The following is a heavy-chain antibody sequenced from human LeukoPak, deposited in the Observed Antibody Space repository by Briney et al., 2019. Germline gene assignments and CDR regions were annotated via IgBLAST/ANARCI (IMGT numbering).Heavy chain of an antibody. D-gene: IGHD1-1*01. V-gene: IGHV3-30-3*01. CDR3: AKEKRYDWNELDY. CDR2: TSYHGSDK. CDR1: GFIFGNYA. Sequence: GGSLRLSCAASGFIFGNYAMHWVRQTPGKGLEWVAATSYHGSDKYYADSVKGRFTLSRDNSNNTLYLQMNSLRADDTAVYYCAKEKRYDWNELDYWGQGTLVTVSS. J-gene: IGHJ4*02.